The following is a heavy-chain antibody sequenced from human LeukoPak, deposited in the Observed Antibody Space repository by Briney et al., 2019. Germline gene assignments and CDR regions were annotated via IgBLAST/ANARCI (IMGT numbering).Heavy chain of an antibody. Sequence: PGGSLRLSCAASGFTFSSYSMNWVRQAPGKGLEWVSSISSSSSYIYYADSVKGRFTISRDNAKNSLYLQMNSLRAEDTAVYYCARDSVITSGGDYWGQGTLVTVSS. CDR1: GFTFSSYS. V-gene: IGHV3-21*01. J-gene: IGHJ4*02. CDR2: ISSSSSYI. CDR3: ARDSVITSGGDY. D-gene: IGHD3-16*01.